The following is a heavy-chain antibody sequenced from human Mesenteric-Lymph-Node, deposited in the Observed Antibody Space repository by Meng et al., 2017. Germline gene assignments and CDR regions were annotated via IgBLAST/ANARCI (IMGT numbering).Heavy chain of an antibody. Sequence: QVQLQQWGAGLLRPSETLSLTCAVYGGSCSIYYWNWIRQSPGKGLEWIGEVSHGGTTNYNPSLKSRVSISVDTSSNQFSLELTSVTAADTAVYYCATLGLGWSGFDFWGQGTLVTVSS. J-gene: IGHJ4*02. D-gene: IGHD6-19*01. CDR1: GGSCSIYY. CDR2: VSHGGTT. CDR3: ATLGLGWSGFDF. V-gene: IGHV4-34*01.